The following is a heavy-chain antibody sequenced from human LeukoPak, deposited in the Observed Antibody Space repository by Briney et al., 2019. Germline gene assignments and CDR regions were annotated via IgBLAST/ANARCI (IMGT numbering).Heavy chain of an antibody. D-gene: IGHD2-15*01. Sequence: PGGSLRLSCAVSGFTFSTYAMSWVRQAPGKGLEWVSGISGSGASTYYADSVKGRFTISRDNSKNTLYLQMNSLRAEDTAVYYCARHHDCSGGSCYSGDAFDIWGQGTMVTVSS. J-gene: IGHJ3*02. CDR1: GFTFSTYA. CDR3: ARHHDCSGGSCYSGDAFDI. V-gene: IGHV3-23*01. CDR2: ISGSGAST.